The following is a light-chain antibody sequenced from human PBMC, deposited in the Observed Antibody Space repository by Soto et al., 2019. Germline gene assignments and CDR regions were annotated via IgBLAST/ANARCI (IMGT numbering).Light chain of an antibody. Sequence: QSALTQPRSVSGSPGQSVTISCTGTSSDVGGYNYVSWYQQHPGKAPKLMIYDVSKRPSGVPDRFSGSKSDNTASLTISGLQAEDEADYYCCSYAGSYTFEVFGTGTKVTVL. CDR2: DVS. CDR3: CSYAGSYTFEV. J-gene: IGLJ1*01. CDR1: SSDVGGYNY. V-gene: IGLV2-11*01.